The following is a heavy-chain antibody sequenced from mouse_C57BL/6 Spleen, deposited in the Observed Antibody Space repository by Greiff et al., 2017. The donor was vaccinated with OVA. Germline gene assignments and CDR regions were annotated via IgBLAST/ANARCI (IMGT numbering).Heavy chain of an antibody. CDR1: GFTFNTYA. Sequence: EVQGVESGGGLVQPKGSLKLSCAASGFTFNTYAMHWVRQAPGQGLEWVARIRSKSSNYATYYADSVKDRFTISRDDSQSMLYLQMNNLKNEDTAMYYCVRVGNDYEYFDYWGQGTTLTVSS. D-gene: IGHD2-4*01. V-gene: IGHV10-3*01. CDR3: VRVGNDYEYFDY. J-gene: IGHJ2*01. CDR2: IRSKSSNYAT.